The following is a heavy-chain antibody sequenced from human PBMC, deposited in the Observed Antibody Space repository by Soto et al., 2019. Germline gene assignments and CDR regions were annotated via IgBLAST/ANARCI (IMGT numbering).Heavy chain of an antibody. J-gene: IGHJ4*02. CDR2: LSGSGVST. Sequence: PGGSLRLSCVASGFPFSNYAMTWVRQAPGEGLDWVSALSGSGVSTYYADSVMGRFTISRDNSKNTVYLQMNSLRAEDTAVYYCAKIESRFFYDSTGYYPFDYWGQGTLVTVSS. CDR1: GFPFSNYA. D-gene: IGHD3-22*01. V-gene: IGHV3-23*01. CDR3: AKIESRFFYDSTGYYPFDY.